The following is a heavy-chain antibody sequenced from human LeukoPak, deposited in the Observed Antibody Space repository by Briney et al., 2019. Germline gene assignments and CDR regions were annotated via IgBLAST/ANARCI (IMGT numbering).Heavy chain of an antibody. CDR1: GYTFTSYD. J-gene: IGHJ4*02. Sequence: ASVNVSCKASGYTFTSYDINWVRQATGQGLGRVGWMNPNSGNTGYAQNFQGRVTMTRNTSISTAYMELSSLRSEDTAVYYCARGANMDTAMVYWGQGTLVTVSS. D-gene: IGHD5-18*01. CDR2: MNPNSGNT. V-gene: IGHV1-8*01. CDR3: ARGANMDTAMVY.